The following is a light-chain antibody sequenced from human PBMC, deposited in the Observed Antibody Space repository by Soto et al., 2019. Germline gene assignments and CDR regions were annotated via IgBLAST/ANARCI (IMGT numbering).Light chain of an antibody. Sequence: AIQLTQSPSSLSASVGDRVTITCRASQGLNTTLAWYQQKPGKAPNLLIYGASTLQKGVPSRVSGNGSGTVFTLTISRLQPEDLATYDCQQSNNYFTFGPGTKVDIK. J-gene: IGKJ3*01. V-gene: IGKV1D-13*01. CDR3: QQSNNYFT. CDR2: GAS. CDR1: QGLNTT.